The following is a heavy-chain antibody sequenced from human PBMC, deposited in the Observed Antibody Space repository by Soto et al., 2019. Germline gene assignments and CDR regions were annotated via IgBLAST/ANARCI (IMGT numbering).Heavy chain of an antibody. J-gene: IGHJ4*02. D-gene: IGHD2-8*01. CDR2: VNPGNGTT. CDR3: ARDTYANFDY. V-gene: IGHV1-2*02. CDR1: GYTFTAYY. Sequence: GGSVKVSCKASGYTFTAYYMHWVRQAPGQGLEWMGWVNPGNGTTSFAQKFQGRVTTTRDTSISTAYMELSGLRSDDTAMYYCARDTYANFDYWGQGTLVTVSS.